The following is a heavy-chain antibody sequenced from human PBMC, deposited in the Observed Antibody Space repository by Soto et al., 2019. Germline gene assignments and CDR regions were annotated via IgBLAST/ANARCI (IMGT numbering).Heavy chain of an antibody. CDR1: GGTFSSYT. J-gene: IGHJ5*02. CDR3: ARDESTILYQLTLYNWFDP. Sequence: QVQLVQSGAEVKKPGSSVKVSCKASGGTFSSYTISWVRQAPGQGLEWMGRIIPILGIANYAQKFQGRVTITADKSTSTAYMELSSLRSEDTAVYYCARDESTILYQLTLYNWFDPWGQGTLVTVSS. CDR2: IIPILGIA. V-gene: IGHV1-69*08. D-gene: IGHD2-2*01.